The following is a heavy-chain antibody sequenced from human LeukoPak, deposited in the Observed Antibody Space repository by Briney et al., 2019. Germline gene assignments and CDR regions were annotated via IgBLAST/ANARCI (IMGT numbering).Heavy chain of an antibody. CDR3: ASLYSSSPYYFDY. V-gene: IGHV5-51*01. D-gene: IGHD6-13*01. CDR2: VYPGGSDT. CDR1: GYSFTGYW. Sequence: GESLKISCKGSGYSFTGYWIGWVRQMPGKGLEWMGIVYPGGSDTRYSPSFQGQVTISADKSISTAYLQWSSLKASDTAMYYCASLYSSSPYYFDYWGQGTLVTVSS. J-gene: IGHJ4*02.